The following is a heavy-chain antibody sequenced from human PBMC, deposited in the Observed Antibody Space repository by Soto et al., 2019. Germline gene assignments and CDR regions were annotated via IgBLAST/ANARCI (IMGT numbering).Heavy chain of an antibody. J-gene: IGHJ6*02. CDR1: GFTFSSYA. V-gene: IGHV3-23*01. Sequence: EVQLLESGGGLVQPGGSLRLSCAASGFTFSSYAMNWVRQAPGKGLEWVSDISSSGGSGGSTHYAESVKGRFTISRDNSKNTLYLQMNSLRAEDTAVYSCAKDWRMDVWGQGTTVTVSS. CDR2: ISSSGGSGGST. CDR3: AKDWRMDV.